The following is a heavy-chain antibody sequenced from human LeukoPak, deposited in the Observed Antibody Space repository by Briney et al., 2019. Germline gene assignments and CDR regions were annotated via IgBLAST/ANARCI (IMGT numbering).Heavy chain of an antibody. CDR3: ANGGSSSWYAQFDY. Sequence: PGGSLRLSCAASGFTFSSYTMNWVRQAPGKGLEWVSSISSSSSYIYYADSVKGRFTISRDNAKNSLYPQMSSLRAEDTAVYYCANGGSSSWYAQFDYWGQGTLVTVSS. CDR1: GFTFSSYT. D-gene: IGHD6-13*01. V-gene: IGHV3-21*01. CDR2: ISSSSSYI. J-gene: IGHJ4*02.